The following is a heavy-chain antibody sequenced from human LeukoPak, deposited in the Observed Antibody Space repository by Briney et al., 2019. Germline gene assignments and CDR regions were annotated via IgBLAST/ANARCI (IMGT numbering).Heavy chain of an antibody. CDR1: GFTFSSFA. D-gene: IGHD1-26*01. V-gene: IGHV3-23*01. CDR3: AKDGPGATYFDY. CDR2: ISGSGGGT. Sequence: GGSLRLSCAASGFTFSSFAMSWLRQAPGKGLEWVSSISGSGGGTYYAESVKGRFTIPRDNSKNTLYLQMNSLRAEDTAVYYCAKDGPGATYFDYWGQGTLVTVSS. J-gene: IGHJ4*02.